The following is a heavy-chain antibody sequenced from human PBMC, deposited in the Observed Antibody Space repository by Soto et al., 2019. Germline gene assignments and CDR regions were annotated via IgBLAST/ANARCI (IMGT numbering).Heavy chain of an antibody. D-gene: IGHD4-17*01. CDR1: GGTFSSYA. CDR2: IIPIFGTA. J-gene: IGHJ4*02. Sequence: ASVKVSCKASGGTFSSYAISWVRQAPGQGLEWMGGIIPIFGTANYAQKFQGRVTITADESTSTAYMELSSLRSEDTAVYYCARSYEYSSDYQTSSFFDYWGQGTLVTVSS. CDR3: ARSYEYSSDYQTSSFFDY. V-gene: IGHV1-69*13.